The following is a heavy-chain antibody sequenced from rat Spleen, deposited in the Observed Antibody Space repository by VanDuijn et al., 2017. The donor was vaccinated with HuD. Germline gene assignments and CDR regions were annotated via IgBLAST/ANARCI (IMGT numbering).Heavy chain of an antibody. D-gene: IGHD1-2*01. Sequence: EVQLIESGGGLVQPGRSMKLSCAASGFTISSFPMAWVRQAPKKGLEWVATIRYDGRSTHYRDSVKGRFAISRDNAKSTQYLQMDSLRSEDTATYYCARLGITLGAGHWFAYWGQGTLVTVSS. V-gene: IGHV5-46*01. J-gene: IGHJ3*01. CDR3: ARLGITLGAGHWFAY. CDR2: IRYDGRST. CDR1: GFTISSFP.